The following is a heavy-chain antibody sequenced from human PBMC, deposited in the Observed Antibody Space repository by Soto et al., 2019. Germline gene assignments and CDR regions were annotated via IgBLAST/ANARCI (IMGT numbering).Heavy chain of an antibody. CDR1: GGSVSSGSCY. CDR3: ATFNYYYDSSGYYSDDY. CDR2: IYYSGST. V-gene: IGHV4-61*01. Sequence: SETLSLTCTVSGGSVSSGSCYWSWIRQPPGKGLEWIGYIYYSGSTNYNPSLKSRVTISVDTSKNQFSLKLSSVTAADTAVYYCATFNYYYDSSGYYSDDYWGQGTLVTVSS. J-gene: IGHJ4*02. D-gene: IGHD3-22*01.